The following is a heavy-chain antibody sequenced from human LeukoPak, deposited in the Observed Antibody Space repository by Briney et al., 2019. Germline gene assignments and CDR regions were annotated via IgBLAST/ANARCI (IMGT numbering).Heavy chain of an antibody. CDR2: ISSSSSYI. CDR3: ARDIDYGGNSHYFDY. J-gene: IGHJ4*02. V-gene: IGHV3-21*01. Sequence: PGGSLRLSCAASGFTFSSYSTNWVRQAPGKGLEWVSSISSSSSYIYYADSVKGRFTISRDNAKNSLYLQMNSLRAEDTAVYYCARDIDYGGNSHYFDYWGQGTLVTVSS. CDR1: GFTFSSYS. D-gene: IGHD4-23*01.